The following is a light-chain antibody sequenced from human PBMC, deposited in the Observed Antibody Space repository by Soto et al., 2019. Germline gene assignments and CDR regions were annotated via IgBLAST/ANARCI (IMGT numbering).Light chain of an antibody. J-gene: IGLJ1*01. CDR2: EVS. Sequence: QSALPQPASVSGSPGQSITISCTGTSSDVGGYNYVSWYQQHPGKAPKLMIYEVSNRPSGVSNRFSGPKSGNTASLTISGLQAEDEADYYCSSYTSSSTYVFGTGTKVTVL. CDR3: SSYTSSSTYV. CDR1: SSDVGGYNY. V-gene: IGLV2-14*01.